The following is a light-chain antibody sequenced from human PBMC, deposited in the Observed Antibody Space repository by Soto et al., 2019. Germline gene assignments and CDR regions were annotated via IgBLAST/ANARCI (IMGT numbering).Light chain of an antibody. CDR1: QGISSY. Sequence: AIRMTQSPSSFSASTGDRVTITCRASQGISSYLAWYQQKPGKAPKLLIYAASTLQSGVPSRFSGSGSGTDFTLTISCLXXXDFATYYCQQYYSYPMYTFGQGTKLEIK. CDR2: AAS. CDR3: QQYYSYPMYT. V-gene: IGKV1-8*01. J-gene: IGKJ2*01.